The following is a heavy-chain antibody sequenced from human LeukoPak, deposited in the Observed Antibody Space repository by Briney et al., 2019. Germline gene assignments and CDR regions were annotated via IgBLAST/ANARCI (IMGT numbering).Heavy chain of an antibody. CDR2: IWYDGSNK. V-gene: IGHV3-33*06. J-gene: IGHJ3*02. CDR3: AKEEGDAFDI. Sequence: PGGSLRLSCAASGFTFSSYGMHWVRQAPGKGREWVAVIWYDGSNKYYADSVKGRFTISRDNSKNTLYLQMNSLRAEDTAVYYCAKEEGDAFDIWGQGTMVTVSS. CDR1: GFTFSSYG.